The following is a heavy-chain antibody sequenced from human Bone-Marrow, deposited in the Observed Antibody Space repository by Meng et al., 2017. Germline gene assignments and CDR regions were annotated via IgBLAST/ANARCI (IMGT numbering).Heavy chain of an antibody. D-gene: IGHD6-25*01. V-gene: IGHV1-69*01. CDR3: ARDEDISAAGKLFGDY. CDR2: IIPMFGTA. J-gene: IGHJ4*02. Sequence: QVQLVQSGAEVKKPGSSVKVSCRASGGTFSSYVITWVRQAPGQGLEWMGGIIPMFGTANYAQNFQGRVTITAGESTSTAYMELSSLRSEDTAMYYCARDEDISAAGKLFGDYWGQGTLVTVSS. CDR1: GGTFSSYV.